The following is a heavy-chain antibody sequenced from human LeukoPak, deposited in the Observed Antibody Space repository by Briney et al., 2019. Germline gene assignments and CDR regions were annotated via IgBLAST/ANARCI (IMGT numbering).Heavy chain of an antibody. CDR2: IIPILGIA. V-gene: IGHV1-69*04. D-gene: IGHD4-11*01. J-gene: IGHJ4*02. Sequence: ASVKVSCMASGGTFSSYAISWVRQATGQGLEWMGRIIPILGIANYAQKFQGRVTITADKSTSTAYMELSSLRSEDTAAYYCAIKQTTDSLRPFDYWGQGTLVTVSS. CDR1: GGTFSSYA. CDR3: AIKQTTDSLRPFDY.